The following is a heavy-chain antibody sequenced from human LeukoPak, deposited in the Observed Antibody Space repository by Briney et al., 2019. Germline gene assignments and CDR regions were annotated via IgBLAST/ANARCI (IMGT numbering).Heavy chain of an antibody. V-gene: IGHV3-66*01. CDR1: GFTVSGNY. CDR2: IYSGGST. D-gene: IGHD6-19*01. CDR3: ARVAAGFFDY. Sequence: PGGSLRLSCAASGFTVSGNYMSWVRQAPGKGLEWVSVIYSGGSTFYTDSVKGRFTISRDNSKNTLYLQMNSLRAEDTAVYYCARVAAGFFDYWGQGTLVTVSS. J-gene: IGHJ4*02.